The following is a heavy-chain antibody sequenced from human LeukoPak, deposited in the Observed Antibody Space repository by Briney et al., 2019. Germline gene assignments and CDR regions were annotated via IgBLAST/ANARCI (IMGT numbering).Heavy chain of an antibody. CDR2: MYDSGST. D-gene: IGHD3-10*01. Sequence: VSGSSISSYSWSWIWQPPGKGLEWFGVMYDSGSTNYNPSLKSRVTISIDTSKNQFSLKLSSVTAADTAVYYCASDPYYYGSGSPTTYWGQGTLVTVSS. CDR3: ASDPYYYGSGSPTTY. CDR1: GSSISSYS. J-gene: IGHJ4*02. V-gene: IGHV4-59*08.